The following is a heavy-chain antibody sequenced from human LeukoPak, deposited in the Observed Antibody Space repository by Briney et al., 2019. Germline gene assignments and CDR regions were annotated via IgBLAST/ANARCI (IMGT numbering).Heavy chain of an antibody. V-gene: IGHV4-34*01. D-gene: IGHD6-13*01. CDR2: INHSGRT. CDR1: GGSFSGYY. Sequence: PSETLSLTCEVYGGSFSGYYWSWIRQPPGKGLEWLGEINHSGRTNYNPSLKSRVTISVDTSKNQFSLKLTSVTAADTAVYYCVLWIKQQLFAFDIWGQGTMVTVSS. CDR3: VLWIKQQLFAFDI. J-gene: IGHJ3*02.